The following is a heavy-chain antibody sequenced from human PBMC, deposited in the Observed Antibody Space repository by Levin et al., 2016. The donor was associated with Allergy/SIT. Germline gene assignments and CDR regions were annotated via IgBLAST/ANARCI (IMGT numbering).Heavy chain of an antibody. CDR1: GYIFTDYY. CDR2: INPKSGDA. CDR3: ARVNWFYNYSDQ. Sequence: ASVKVSCKASGYIFTDYYMHWVRQAPGQGPEWVGWINPKSGDATYAPKLQGRVTLTRDTSITTVYMELSSLTSDDTGVYYCARVNWFYNYSDQWGQGTLVRVSS. V-gene: IGHV1-2*02. D-gene: IGHD3-10*01. J-gene: IGHJ4*02.